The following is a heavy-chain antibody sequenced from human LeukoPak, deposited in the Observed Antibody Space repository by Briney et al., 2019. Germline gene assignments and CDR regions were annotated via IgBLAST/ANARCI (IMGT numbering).Heavy chain of an antibody. D-gene: IGHD3-10*01. J-gene: IGHJ5*02. CDR1: GYTFTSYG. Sequence: SVKVSCKASGYTFTSYGISWVRQAPGQGGEWVGWISAYNGITNYAQKLQGRVTMTTDTSTSTAYMELRSLRSDDTAVYYCARDYYGSGSYYHWGQGTLVTVSS. V-gene: IGHV1-18*01. CDR2: ISAYNGIT. CDR3: ARDYYGSGSYYH.